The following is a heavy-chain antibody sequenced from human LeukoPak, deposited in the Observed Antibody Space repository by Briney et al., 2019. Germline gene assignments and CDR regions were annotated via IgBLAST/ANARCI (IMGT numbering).Heavy chain of an antibody. D-gene: IGHD3-10*02. CDR3: ARLHVYSGSSIHYIFDS. Sequence: NPSETLSLTCAVSGASMSSYFWSWARQPPGKGLEWVGFVSHIGSPNYNPSLKSRVTISLDTSKNQFSLKLTSVTAADTAVYYCARLHVYSGSSIHYIFDSWGQGTLVTVSS. V-gene: IGHV4-59*01. J-gene: IGHJ4*02. CDR2: VSHIGSP. CDR1: GASMSSYF.